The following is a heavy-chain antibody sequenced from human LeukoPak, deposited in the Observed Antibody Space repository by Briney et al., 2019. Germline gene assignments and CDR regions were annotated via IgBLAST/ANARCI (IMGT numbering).Heavy chain of an antibody. J-gene: IGHJ1*01. CDR2: ISGSGGST. V-gene: IGHV3-23*01. Sequence: GGSLRLSCAASGFTFSSYAMSWVRQAPGKGLEWVSAISGSGGSTYYADSVKGRFTIFRDNSKNTLYLQMNSLRAEDTAVYYCAKDGSDYGDYQEDFQHWGQGTLVTVSS. CDR3: AKDGSDYGDYQEDFQH. CDR1: GFTFSSYA. D-gene: IGHD4-17*01.